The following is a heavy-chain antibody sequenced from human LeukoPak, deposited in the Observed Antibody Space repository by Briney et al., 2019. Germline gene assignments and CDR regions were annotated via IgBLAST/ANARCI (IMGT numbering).Heavy chain of an antibody. D-gene: IGHD6-13*01. CDR2: IYTSGST. V-gene: IGHV4-61*02. CDR3: ARGIAAGPFNWFDP. J-gene: IGHJ5*02. CDR1: GGSISSGSYY. Sequence: SETLSLTCTVSGGSISSGSYYWSWIRQPAGKGLEWIGRIYTSGSTNYNPSLKSRVTISVDTSKNQFSLKLSSVTAADTAVYYCARGIAAGPFNWFDPWGQGTLVTVSS.